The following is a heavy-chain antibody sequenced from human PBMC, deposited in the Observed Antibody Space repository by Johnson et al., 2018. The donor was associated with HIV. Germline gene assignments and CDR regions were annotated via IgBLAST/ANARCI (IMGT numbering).Heavy chain of an antibody. V-gene: IGHV3-30-3*01. CDR3: AREGRGATHDAFDI. D-gene: IGHD2-15*01. CDR1: GFTFSSYA. CDR2: ISYDGSNK. Sequence: VESGGGVVQPGRSLRLSCAASGFTFSSYAMHWVRQAPGKGLEWVAVISYDGSNKYYADSVKGRFTISRDNSKNTLYLQMNSLRAEDTAVYYCAREGRGATHDAFDIWGQGTMVTVSS. J-gene: IGHJ3*02.